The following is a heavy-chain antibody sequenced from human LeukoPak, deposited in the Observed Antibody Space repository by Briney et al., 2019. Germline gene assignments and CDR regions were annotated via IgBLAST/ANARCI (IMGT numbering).Heavy chain of an antibody. CDR1: GFTFSSYW. CDR2: INQDGSEK. CDR3: AREGAYRTSSPAGY. V-gene: IGHV3-7*01. D-gene: IGHD6-6*01. Sequence: GGSLRLSCAPSGFTFSSYWMSWVRQAPGKGLEWVANINQDGSEKYFVDSVKGRFTISRDNAKNSLYLQMNSLRAEDTAVYYCAREGAYRTSSPAGYWGKGTLVTVSS. J-gene: IGHJ4*02.